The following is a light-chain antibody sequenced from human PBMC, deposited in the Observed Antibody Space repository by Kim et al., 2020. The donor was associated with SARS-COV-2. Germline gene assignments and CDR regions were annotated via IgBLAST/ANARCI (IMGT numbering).Light chain of an antibody. CDR1: QNIRDNS. CDR2: GAS. Sequence: EMVLTQSPGTVSLSPGEKVTLSCRASQNIRDNSLVWYQQRPGQAPRVLIYGASSRATGTPDRFSASGSGTDFTLTISRLQPEDFAVYYCQQYVDSPFTFGQGTRLENK. V-gene: IGKV3-20*01. CDR3: QQYVDSPFT. J-gene: IGKJ5*01.